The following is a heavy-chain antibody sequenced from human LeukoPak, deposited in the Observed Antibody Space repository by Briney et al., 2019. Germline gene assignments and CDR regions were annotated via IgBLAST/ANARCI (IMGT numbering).Heavy chain of an antibody. CDR3: VRTGYSSGWYVDYYYYYYMDV. CDR1: GYTFTSYD. CDR2: MNPNSGNT. J-gene: IGHJ6*03. D-gene: IGHD6-19*01. Sequence: GAPVKVSCKASGYTFTSYDINWVRQATGQGLEWMGWMNPNSGNTGYAQKFQGRVTITRNTSISTAYMELSSLRSEDTAVYYCVRTGYSSGWYVDYYYYYYMDVWGKGTTVTVSS. V-gene: IGHV1-8*03.